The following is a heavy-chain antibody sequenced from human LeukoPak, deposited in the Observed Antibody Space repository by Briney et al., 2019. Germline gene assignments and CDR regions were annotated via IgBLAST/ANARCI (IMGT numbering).Heavy chain of an antibody. D-gene: IGHD3-10*01. CDR1: GFTFSSYA. CDR2: ISGSGGST. J-gene: IGHJ4*02. V-gene: IGHV3-23*01. Sequence: GGSLRLSCAASGFTFSSYAMSWVRQAPGKGLEWVSAISGSGGSTYYADSGKGRFTISRDNSKNTLYLQMNSLRAEGTAVYYCAKWPQPPYGSGSPFGGRPDYWGQGTLVTVSS. CDR3: AKWPQPPYGSGSPFGGRPDY.